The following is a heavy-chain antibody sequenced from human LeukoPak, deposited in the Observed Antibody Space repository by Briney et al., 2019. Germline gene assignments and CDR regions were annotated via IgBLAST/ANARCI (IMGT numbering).Heavy chain of an antibody. J-gene: IGHJ4*02. CDR2: IYTSGST. CDR3: ASGGSGYYQGDFDY. CDR1: GGSISSGSYY. Sequence: PSETLSLTCTVSGGSISSGSYYWSWIRQPAGKGLEWIGRIYTSGSTNYNPSLKSRVTISVDTSKNQFSLKLSSVTAADTAVYYCASGGSGYYQGDFDYWGQGTLVTVSS. D-gene: IGHD3-22*01. V-gene: IGHV4-61*02.